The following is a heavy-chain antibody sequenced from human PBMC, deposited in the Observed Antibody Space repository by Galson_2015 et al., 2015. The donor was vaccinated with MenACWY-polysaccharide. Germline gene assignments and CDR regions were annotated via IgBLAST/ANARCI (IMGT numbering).Heavy chain of an antibody. V-gene: IGHV5-51*01. CDR2: IFPATSST. D-gene: IGHD2-15*01. J-gene: IGHJ4*02. CDR1: GYNFNTFW. Sequence: QSGAEVKKPGESLTISCEASGYNFNTFWIGWARQLPGKGLEWMGIIFPATSSTKYSPSFQGQVTISADMSNSTAYLQWTSLKASATASYFGPRHQFATPCSPAGHWGQGTLIIVSS. CDR3: PRHQFATPCSPAGH.